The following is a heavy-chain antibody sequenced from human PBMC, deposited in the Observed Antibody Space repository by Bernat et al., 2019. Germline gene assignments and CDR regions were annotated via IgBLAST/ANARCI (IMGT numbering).Heavy chain of an antibody. J-gene: IGHJ4*02. V-gene: IGHV3-30*01. D-gene: IGHD6-6*01. Sequence: QVQLVESGGGVVQPGRSLRLSCAASGFTFSSYAMHWVRQAPGKGLGWVAVISYDGSNEYYADSVEGRFTISRDNSRNTLYLQVNSLRAEDTAVYYCAREYGSSSGTRNYFDYWGQGTLVTVAS. CDR1: GFTFSSYA. CDR2: ISYDGSNE. CDR3: AREYGSSSGTRNYFDY.